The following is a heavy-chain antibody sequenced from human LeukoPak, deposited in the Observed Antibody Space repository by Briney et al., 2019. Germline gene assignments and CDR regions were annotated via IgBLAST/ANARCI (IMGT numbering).Heavy chain of an antibody. CDR3: ARVGTVEMATIHFDY. CDR2: IKQDGSEK. V-gene: IGHV3-7*01. Sequence: GGSLRLSCAASGFTFSSYWMSWVRQAPGKGLEWAANIKQDGSEKYYVDSVKGRFTISRDNAKNSLYLQMNSLRAEDTAVYYCARVGTVEMATIHFDYWGQGTLVTVSS. D-gene: IGHD5-24*01. J-gene: IGHJ4*02. CDR1: GFTFSSYW.